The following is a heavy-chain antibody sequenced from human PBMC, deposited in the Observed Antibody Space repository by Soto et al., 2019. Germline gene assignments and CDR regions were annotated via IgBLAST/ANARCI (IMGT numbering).Heavy chain of an antibody. J-gene: IGHJ4*02. Sequence: QMQLVQSGAEVKKTGSSVTVSCKALGNTFTYRYLHWVRQAPGQALEWMGWITPFSGDVHYAQKFQESVTITRDRSINTAYMQMSSRRSEDTAMYFCASGGAGSGPLTWELPDHWGQGTLVTVSS. CDR2: ITPFSGDV. CDR1: GNTFTYRY. D-gene: IGHD1-26*01. V-gene: IGHV1-45*02. CDR3: ASGGAGSGPLTWELPDH.